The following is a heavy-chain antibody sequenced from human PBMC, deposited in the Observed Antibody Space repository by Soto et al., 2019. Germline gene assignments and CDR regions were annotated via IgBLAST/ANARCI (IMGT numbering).Heavy chain of an antibody. CDR1: GFTFSNAW. CDR2: IKSKTDGGTT. Sequence: GGSLRLSCAASGFTFSNAWMSWVRQAPGKGLEWVGRIKSKTDGGTTDYAAPVKGRFTISRDDSKNTLYLQMNSLKTEDTAVYYCTTAYDFWSGYRYYYYYMDVWGKGTTVTVSS. CDR3: TTAYDFWSGYRYYYYYMDV. V-gene: IGHV3-15*01. D-gene: IGHD3-3*01. J-gene: IGHJ6*03.